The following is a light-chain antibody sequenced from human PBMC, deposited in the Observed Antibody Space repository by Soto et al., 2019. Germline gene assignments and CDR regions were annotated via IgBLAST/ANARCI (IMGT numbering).Light chain of an antibody. CDR2: DAS. CDR1: QSIGSW. CDR3: QEYSSYSPWT. Sequence: DIQMTQSPSTLSAFVGDRVTITCRASQSIGSWLAWYQQKPGKAPQLLIYDASSLESGVPSRFSGSGSGTEFTLTISSLQPDDFATYYCQEYSSYSPWTFGRRTKVEIK. J-gene: IGKJ1*01. V-gene: IGKV1-5*01.